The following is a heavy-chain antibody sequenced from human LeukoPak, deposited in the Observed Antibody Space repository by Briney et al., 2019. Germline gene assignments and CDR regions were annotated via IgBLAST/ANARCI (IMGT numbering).Heavy chain of an antibody. CDR3: VWGSYRYNFDY. CDR1: GYTFTSYY. D-gene: IGHD3-16*02. CDR2: INPSGGST. J-gene: IGHJ4*02. Sequence: ASVKVSCKASGYTFTSYYMHWVRQAPGQGLEWMGIINPSGGSTSYAQKFQGRVTMTRDTSTSTVYMELSSLRSEDTAVYYCVWGSYRYNFDYWGQGTLVTVSS. V-gene: IGHV1-46*01.